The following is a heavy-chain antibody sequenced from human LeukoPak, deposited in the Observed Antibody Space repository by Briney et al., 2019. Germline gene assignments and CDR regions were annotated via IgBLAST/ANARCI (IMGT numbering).Heavy chain of an antibody. Sequence: ASVKVSCKASGYTFTSYGISWVRQAPGQGLEWMGWISAYNGNTNYAQKLQGRVTMTTDTSTSTAYMELRSLRSDDTAVYYCARDGYCSSTSCYFDCYYGMDVWGQGTAVTVSS. J-gene: IGHJ6*02. D-gene: IGHD2-2*01. CDR3: ARDGYCSSTSCYFDCYYGMDV. CDR2: ISAYNGNT. V-gene: IGHV1-18*01. CDR1: GYTFTSYG.